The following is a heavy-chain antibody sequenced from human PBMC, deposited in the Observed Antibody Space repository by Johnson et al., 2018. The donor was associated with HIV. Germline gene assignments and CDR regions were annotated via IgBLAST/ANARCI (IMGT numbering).Heavy chain of an antibody. CDR2: INADGGAT. CDR3: ARDKGIAARPDAFDI. CDR1: GFTFSTYW. J-gene: IGHJ3*02. Sequence: VQLVESGGGLVQPGGSLRLSCAASGFTFSTYWMHWVRQAPGKGLVWVSRINADGGATTYADSVKGRFTISRDNSKNTLYLQMNSLRAEDTAVYYCARDKGIAARPDAFDIWGQGTMVTVSS. D-gene: IGHD6-6*01. V-gene: IGHV3-74*01.